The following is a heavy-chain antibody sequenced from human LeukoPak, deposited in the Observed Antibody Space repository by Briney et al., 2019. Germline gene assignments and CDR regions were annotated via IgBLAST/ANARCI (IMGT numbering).Heavy chain of an antibody. V-gene: IGHV3-11*01. CDR3: ARDGGYGDYPHFDY. CDR1: GFTFNNYY. Sequence: GGSLRLSCAASGFTFNNYYMTWIRQAPGKGLEWLSYISSSNITMYYADSVEGRFTISRDNAKKSLYLQMNSLRPDDTAVYYCARDGGYGDYPHFDYWGQGTLVTVSS. CDR2: ISSSNITM. D-gene: IGHD4-17*01. J-gene: IGHJ4*01.